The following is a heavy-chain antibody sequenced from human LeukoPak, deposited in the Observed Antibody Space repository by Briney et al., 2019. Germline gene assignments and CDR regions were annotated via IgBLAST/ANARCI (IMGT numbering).Heavy chain of an antibody. CDR1: GGTLSSHG. Sequence: SVKLSCKASGGTLSSHGFSWVRQAPGRGLEWMGGIIPIFGSTNYAQKFQGRVTITTDESTSTGYMELSSLRSEDTAVYYCARRWPHSSGYYLFDYWGKGTLVTVSS. V-gene: IGHV1-69*05. CDR2: IIPIFGST. CDR3: ARRWPHSSGYYLFDY. J-gene: IGHJ4*02. D-gene: IGHD3-22*01.